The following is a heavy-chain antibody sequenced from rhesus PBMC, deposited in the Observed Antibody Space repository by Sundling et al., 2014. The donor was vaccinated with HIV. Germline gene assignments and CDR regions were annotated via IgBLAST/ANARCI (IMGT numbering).Heavy chain of an antibody. D-gene: IGHD2-39*02. Sequence: QVQLQESGPGLVKPSETLSLTCAVSGGSISGGYGWGWIRQPPGKGLEWIGSIYSRSGNTDYNPSLKSRVTISRDTSKNQFSLKLSSVTAADTAVYYCAREGTHCSGGVCYSAGYFEFVGPGRPGHRLL. CDR3: AREGTHCSGGVCYSAGYFEF. CDR2: IYSRSGNT. J-gene: IGHJ1*01. V-gene: IGHV4-76*01. CDR1: GGSISGGYG.